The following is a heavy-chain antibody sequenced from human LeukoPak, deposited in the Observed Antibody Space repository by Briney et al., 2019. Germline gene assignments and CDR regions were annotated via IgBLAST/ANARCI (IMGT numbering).Heavy chain of an antibody. Sequence: GESLKISCRGSGYSFTSYWIGWVRQLPGKGLEWMGIIYPGDSDTRYSPSFQGQVTISADKSISTAYLQWSSLKASDTAMYYCARRRHTDAFDIWGQGTMVTVSS. J-gene: IGHJ3*02. CDR1: GYSFTSYW. CDR2: IYPGDSDT. CDR3: ARRRHTDAFDI. V-gene: IGHV5-51*01.